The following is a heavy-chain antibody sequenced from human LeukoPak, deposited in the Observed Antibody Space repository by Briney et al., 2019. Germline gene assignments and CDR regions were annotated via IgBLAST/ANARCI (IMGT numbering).Heavy chain of an antibody. V-gene: IGHV3-7*04. J-gene: IGHJ4*02. CDR3: AREMTGDNPKFDY. CDR1: GFTFSSYW. CDR2: INEDGSEK. Sequence: PGGSLRLSCAASGFTFSSYWMSWVRQAPGKGLEWVANINEDGSEKNYVDSVKGRFTISRDNAKNSLSLHMNTLRAEDTAVYYCAREMTGDNPKFDYWGQGTLLTVSS. D-gene: IGHD3-9*01.